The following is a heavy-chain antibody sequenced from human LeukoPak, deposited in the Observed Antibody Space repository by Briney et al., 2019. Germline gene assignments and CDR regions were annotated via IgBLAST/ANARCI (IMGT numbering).Heavy chain of an antibody. Sequence: GGSLRLSCAASGFTFSSYAMSWVRQAPGKGLEWVSAISGSGGSTYYADSVKGRFTISRDNSKNTLYLQMNSLRAEDTAVYYCAKWAGAWGNYYYGMDVWGQGTTVTVSS. CDR2: ISGSGGST. CDR3: AKWAGAWGNYYYGMDV. CDR1: GFTFSSYA. V-gene: IGHV3-23*01. D-gene: IGHD3-16*01. J-gene: IGHJ6*02.